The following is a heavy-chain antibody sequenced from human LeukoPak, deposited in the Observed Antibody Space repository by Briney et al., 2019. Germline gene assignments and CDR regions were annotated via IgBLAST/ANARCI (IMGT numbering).Heavy chain of an antibody. CDR1: GGSITNTNY. Sequence: SETLSLTCGVSGGSITNTNYWTCVRQPPGKGLEWIGEVNLQGSTNYNPSLMGRVAISVDKSENHISLQLTSVTAADTAVYYCAREGGPYRPLDYSGQGTLVTVSS. CDR3: AREGGPYRPLDY. V-gene: IGHV4-4*02. CDR2: VNLQGST. J-gene: IGHJ4*02.